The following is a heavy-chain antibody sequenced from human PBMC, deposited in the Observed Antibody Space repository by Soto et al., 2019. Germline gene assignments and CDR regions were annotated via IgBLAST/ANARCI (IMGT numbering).Heavy chain of an antibody. CDR2: IYPGDSDT. CDR3: ARAMVRGKNYYGVDV. J-gene: IGHJ6*02. V-gene: IGHV5-51*01. Sequence: PGESLKISCKGSGYSFTSDWIGWVRQMPVKSLEWMGIIYPGDSDTRYSPSFQGQVTISADKSISTAYLQWSSLKASDTAVYYCARAMVRGKNYYGVDVWGQGTTITVSS. CDR1: GYSFTSDW. D-gene: IGHD3-10*01.